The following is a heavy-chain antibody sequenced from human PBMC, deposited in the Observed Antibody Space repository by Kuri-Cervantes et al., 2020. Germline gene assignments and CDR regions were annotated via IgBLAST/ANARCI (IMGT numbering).Heavy chain of an antibody. CDR1: GGTFSSYA. CDR3: ARAAQYCSSTSCWRTLYYYYMDV. Sequence: SVKVSCKASGGTFSSYAISWVRQAPGQGLEWMGGIIPIFGTANYAQKFQGRVTMTEDTSTDTAYMELSSLGSEDTAVYYCARAAQYCSSTSCWRTLYYYYMDVWGKGTTVTVSS. D-gene: IGHD2-2*01. V-gene: IGHV1-69*06. CDR2: IIPIFGTA. J-gene: IGHJ6*03.